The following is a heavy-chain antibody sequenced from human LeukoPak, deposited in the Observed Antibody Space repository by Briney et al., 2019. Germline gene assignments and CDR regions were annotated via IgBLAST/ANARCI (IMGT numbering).Heavy chain of an antibody. J-gene: IGHJ6*02. CDR1: GYTFTSYG. D-gene: IGHD5-12*01. CDR3: ARWGDSGYETTYRYYGMDV. CDR2: IIPILGIA. V-gene: IGHV1-69*04. Sequence: SVKVSCKASGYTFTSYGISWVRQAPGQGLEWMGRIIPILGIANYAQKFQGRVTITADKSTSTAYMELSSLRSEDTAVYYCARWGDSGYETTYRYYGMDVWGQGTTVTVSS.